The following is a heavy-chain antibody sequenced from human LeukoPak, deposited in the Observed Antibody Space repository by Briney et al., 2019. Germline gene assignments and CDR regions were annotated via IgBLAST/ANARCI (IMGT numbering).Heavy chain of an antibody. Sequence: GGSLRLSCGASGFTFSSYWMHWVRQAPGKGLVWVSRIASDGSSTTYADSVKGRFSISRDNAKNTLYLQMNSLRVEDTAVYYCARGRPHGNDYWGQGTLVTVSS. V-gene: IGHV3-74*01. J-gene: IGHJ4*02. CDR2: IASDGSST. D-gene: IGHD4-23*01. CDR1: GFTFSSYW. CDR3: ARGRPHGNDY.